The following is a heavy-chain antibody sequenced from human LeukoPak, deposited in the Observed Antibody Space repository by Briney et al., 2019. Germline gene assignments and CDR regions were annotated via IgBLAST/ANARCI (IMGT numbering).Heavy chain of an antibody. CDR2: ISGSGGST. Sequence: GGSLRLSCAASGFTFSSYAMSWVRQAPGKGLEWVSAISGSGGSTYYADSVKGRFTISRDNSKNTLYLQMNSLRAEDTAVYYCAKDPLLGYGYGYDYWGQGTLVTVSS. J-gene: IGHJ4*02. D-gene: IGHD5-18*01. V-gene: IGHV3-23*01. CDR3: AKDPLLGYGYGYDY. CDR1: GFTFSSYA.